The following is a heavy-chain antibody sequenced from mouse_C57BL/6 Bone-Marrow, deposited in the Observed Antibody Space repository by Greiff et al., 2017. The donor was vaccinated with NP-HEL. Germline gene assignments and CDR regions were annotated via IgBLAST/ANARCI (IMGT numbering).Heavy chain of an antibody. V-gene: IGHV1-82*01. J-gene: IGHJ3*01. D-gene: IGHD2-2*01. CDR1: GYAFSSSW. Sequence: VQLQQSGNEMGKPGASVKISCKASGYAFSSSWMNWVKQRPGKGLEWIGRIYPGDGDTNYNGKFKGKATLTADKSSSTAYMQLSSLTSEDSAVYFCARSAYGYEDFAYWGQGTLVTVSA. CDR3: ARSAYGYEDFAY. CDR2: IYPGDGDT.